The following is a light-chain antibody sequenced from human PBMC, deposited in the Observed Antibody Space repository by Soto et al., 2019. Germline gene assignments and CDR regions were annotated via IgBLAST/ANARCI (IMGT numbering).Light chain of an antibody. V-gene: IGLV2-14*01. Sequence: QSVLTQPASVSGSPGQSIAISCTGTSSDVGGYSYVSWYQQQPGKAPKLVISDVSNRPSGVSDRLSGSKSGNTASLTISGLRTEDEADYYCASSTTSSTYVFGTGTKVTVL. CDR3: ASSTTSSTYV. CDR2: DVS. CDR1: SSDVGGYSY. J-gene: IGLJ1*01.